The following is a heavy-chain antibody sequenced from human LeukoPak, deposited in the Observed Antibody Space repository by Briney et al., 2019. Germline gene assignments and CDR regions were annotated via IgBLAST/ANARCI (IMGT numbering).Heavy chain of an antibody. CDR1: GFNSDRYT. Sequence: GSLRLSCATSGFNSDRYTIHWVRQAPGKGLEWVSLAGWAGGTTFYSDSVRGRFTISRDSGRKSVYLQMNSLTTDDTAFYFCAKELDTMFFDYWGQGALVTVSS. J-gene: IGHJ4*02. V-gene: IGHV3-43*01. CDR3: AKELDTMFFDY. CDR2: AGWAGGTT. D-gene: IGHD3-10*02.